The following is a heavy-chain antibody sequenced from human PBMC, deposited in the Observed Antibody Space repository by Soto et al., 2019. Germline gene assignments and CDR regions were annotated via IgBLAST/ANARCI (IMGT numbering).Heavy chain of an antibody. CDR1: GDSISSYY. Sequence: QVQLQESGPGLVKPSETLSLTCAVSGDSISSYYCIWLRQPPGKGLESIGYLYYGRSANYNPSLKSRVTLSVDTSTNQCSLTLSSMTAADTAVYYCALRSMAVVPEYWGQGTLVTVSS. J-gene: IGHJ4*02. CDR3: ALRSMAVVPEY. D-gene: IGHD3-22*01. CDR2: LYYGRSA. V-gene: IGHV4-59*01.